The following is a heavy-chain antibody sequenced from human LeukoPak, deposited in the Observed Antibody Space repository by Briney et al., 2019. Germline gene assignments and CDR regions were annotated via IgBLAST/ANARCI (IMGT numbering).Heavy chain of an antibody. CDR3: ARRYYYDSSGYYYYYYGMDV. J-gene: IGHJ6*02. CDR2: INPSSGGT. D-gene: IGHD3-22*01. V-gene: IGHV1-2*02. Sequence: ASVKVSCKASGYTFTDYYIHWVRQAPGQGLDRMGWINPSSGGTNYAQKFQGRVTMTRDTAISTAYMELSRLTSDDTAVYYCARRYYYDSSGYYYYYYGMDVWGQGTTVTVSS. CDR1: GYTFTDYY.